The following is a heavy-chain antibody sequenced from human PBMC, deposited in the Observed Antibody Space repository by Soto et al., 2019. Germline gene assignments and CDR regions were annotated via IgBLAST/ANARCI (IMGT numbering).Heavy chain of an antibody. D-gene: IGHD3-22*01. J-gene: IGHJ4*02. CDR2: MNPNSGNT. CDR1: GYTFTSYH. V-gene: IGHV1-8*01. Sequence: ASVKVSCKASGYTFTSYHINWVRQAAGQGLEWMGWMNPNSGNTGYAQKFQGRVTMTRITSISTAYMELSSLRSEDTAVYYCARGQEYYGSSGHNDYWGQGTLVTVSS. CDR3: ARGQEYYGSSGHNDY.